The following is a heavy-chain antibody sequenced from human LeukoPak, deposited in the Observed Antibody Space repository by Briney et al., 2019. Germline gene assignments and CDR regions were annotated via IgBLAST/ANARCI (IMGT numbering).Heavy chain of an antibody. D-gene: IGHD2-15*01. V-gene: IGHV4-59*08. J-gene: IGHJ4*02. CDR3: ARRYSSGGTCYGDY. CDR2: IYYSGST. CDR1: GGSIRSYY. Sequence: RASETLSLTCTVSGGSIRSYYWSWIRQPPGKGLEWIGYIYYSGSTNYNPSLKSRVTISVDTSKNQFSLKLSSVTAADTAVYYCARRYSSGGTCYGDYWGQGTLVTVSS.